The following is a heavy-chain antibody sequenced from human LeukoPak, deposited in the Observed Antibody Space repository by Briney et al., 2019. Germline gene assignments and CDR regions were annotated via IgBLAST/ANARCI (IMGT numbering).Heavy chain of an antibody. V-gene: IGHV5-51*01. CDR2: IYPGDSDT. CDR1: GYSFTSYW. CDR3: ARSGVYSSSWHDAFDI. D-gene: IGHD6-13*01. J-gene: IGHJ3*02. Sequence: GESLKISCKGSGYSFTSYWIGWVRQMPGKGLEWMGIIYPGDSDTRYSPSYQGQVTISADKSISTAYLQWSSLKASDTAMYYCARSGVYSSSWHDAFDIWGQGTMVTVSS.